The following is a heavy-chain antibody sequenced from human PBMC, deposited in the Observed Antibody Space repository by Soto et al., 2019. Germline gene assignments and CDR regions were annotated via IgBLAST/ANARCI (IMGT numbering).Heavy chain of an antibody. Sequence: QAQLEQSGGEVKKPGSSVKVSCKASRVAFNKFIVTWVRQAPGLGLEWVGGIIPVFGTANYAQKFQGRVTITADESMSTSYMEVNNLRSEDTAVYYCAKVRYSSPMGYYYGMDVWGQGTTVTVSS. CDR1: RVAFNKFI. V-gene: IGHV1-69*01. J-gene: IGHJ6*02. CDR2: IIPVFGTA. D-gene: IGHD2-2*01. CDR3: AKVRYSSPMGYYYGMDV.